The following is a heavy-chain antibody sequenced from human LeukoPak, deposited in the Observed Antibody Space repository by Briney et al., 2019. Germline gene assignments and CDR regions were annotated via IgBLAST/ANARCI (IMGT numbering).Heavy chain of an antibody. CDR2: IYYSGST. J-gene: IGHJ2*01. D-gene: IGHD6-6*01. CDR3: ARGVRIEYSSSSRNWYFDL. Sequence: PSETLSLTCTVSGGPFSGYYWSWIWQPPGKGLEWIGCIYYSGSTNYNPSLKSRVTISVDTSKNQFSLKLSSVTAADTAVCYCARGVRIEYSSSSRNWYFDLWGRGTLVTVSS. CDR1: GGPFSGYY. V-gene: IGHV4-59*08.